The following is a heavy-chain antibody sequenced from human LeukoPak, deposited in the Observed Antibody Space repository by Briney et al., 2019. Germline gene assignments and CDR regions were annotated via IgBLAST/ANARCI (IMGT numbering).Heavy chain of an antibody. D-gene: IGHD2-15*01. CDR3: ARGANSARVVAATPAIYYNYYMDV. CDR1: GYTFTRYE. J-gene: IGHJ6*03. V-gene: IGHV1-18*01. CDR2: IFPYNGNT. Sequence: ASVKVSCKASGYTFTRYEIGWVRQAPGQGLEWMGWIFPYNGNTKYAQKFQGRVTTTTATSTRTAYMELRSLRSDDTAVYYCARGANSARVVAATPAIYYNYYMDVWGRGTTVTISS.